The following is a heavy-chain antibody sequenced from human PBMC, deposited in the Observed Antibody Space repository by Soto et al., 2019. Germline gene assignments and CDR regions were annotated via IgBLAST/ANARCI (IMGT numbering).Heavy chain of an antibody. Sequence: VQLQQSGPGLVKPSENLSLTCSVSGGSVSSGSFHWSWIRESPGKGLQFIGSIFYNGTANYSPSLKKRVTISIDTSQSQFSLKLVSVAAADTAVYYCARIGGWYDIDFWGQGNLVTVSS. J-gene: IGHJ4*02. CDR2: IFYNGTA. CDR3: ARIGGWYDIDF. D-gene: IGHD6-19*01. V-gene: IGHV4-61*01. CDR1: GGSVSSGSFH.